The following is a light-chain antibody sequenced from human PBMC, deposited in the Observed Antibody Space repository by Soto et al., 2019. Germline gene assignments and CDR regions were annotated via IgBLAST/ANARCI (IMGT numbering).Light chain of an antibody. Sequence: QSVLTQPPSASGSPGQSVSISCTGTSSDVGAYNYVSWYQQHPGKAPKLIIYEVSKRPSGVPDRFSGSKSGNAASLTVSGLQAEDEADYYCSSNEARANHVFGTGTKVTV. CDR2: EVS. V-gene: IGLV2-8*01. CDR3: SSNEARANHV. CDR1: SSDVGAYNY. J-gene: IGLJ1*01.